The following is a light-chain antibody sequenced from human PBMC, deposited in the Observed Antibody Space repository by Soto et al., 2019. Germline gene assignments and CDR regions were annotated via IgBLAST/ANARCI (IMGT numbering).Light chain of an antibody. CDR3: NSYTSSNTLYV. Sequence: QSALAQPASVSGSPGQSITISCTGTSSDVGDYNFVSWYQQHPGKAPKLLIYGVSHRPSGVSNRFSGSKSGNTASLTISGLQADDEADYYCNSYTSSNTLYVFGPGTKVTVL. CDR1: SSDVGDYNF. CDR2: GVS. V-gene: IGLV2-14*01. J-gene: IGLJ1*01.